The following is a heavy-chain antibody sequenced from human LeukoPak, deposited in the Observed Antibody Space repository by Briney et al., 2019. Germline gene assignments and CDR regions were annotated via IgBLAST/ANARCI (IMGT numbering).Heavy chain of an antibody. CDR2: IWYDGTNE. CDR1: GFTFTNYG. D-gene: IGHD3-3*01. Sequence: QTGRSLRLSCAASGFTFTNYGMHWVRQAPGKGLEWVAVIWYDGTNENYADSVKGRFTISRDNYKNTLYLQMNSLRAEDTALYYCAKEAKYGRDSWSGTGSYFDYWGQGTLVTVSS. CDR3: AKEAKYGRDSWSGTGSYFDY. V-gene: IGHV3-33*06. J-gene: IGHJ4*02.